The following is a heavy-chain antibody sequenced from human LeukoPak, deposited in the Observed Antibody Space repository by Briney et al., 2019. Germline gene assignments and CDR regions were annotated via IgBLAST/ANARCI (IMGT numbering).Heavy chain of an antibody. CDR3: ARGGAIFGVVSRLDP. CDR1: GASISSGGYY. CDR2: IYYSGST. J-gene: IGHJ5*02. Sequence: PSQTLSLTCTVSGASISSGGYYWTWLRQHPGKGLEWIGYIYYSGSTYYNPSLKSRVTISVDTSKNQFSLKLSSVTAADTAVYYCARGGAIFGVVSRLDPWGQGTLVTVSS. V-gene: IGHV4-31*03. D-gene: IGHD3-3*01.